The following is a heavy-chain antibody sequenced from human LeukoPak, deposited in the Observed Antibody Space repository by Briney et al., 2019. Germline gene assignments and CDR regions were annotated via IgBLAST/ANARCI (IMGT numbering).Heavy chain of an antibody. CDR2: IKPKTGGETT. V-gene: IGHV3-15*07. Sequence: PGGSLRLSCAASGFTFSNAYMNWVRQAPGKGLEWVGRIKPKTGGETTEYAAPVKGRFSISRDDSKNMLYLQMNSLKTEDTAVYYCITPLPYSAQGGQGTLVTVSS. D-gene: IGHD2-21*01. CDR3: ITPLPYSAQ. J-gene: IGHJ4*02. CDR1: GFTFSNAY.